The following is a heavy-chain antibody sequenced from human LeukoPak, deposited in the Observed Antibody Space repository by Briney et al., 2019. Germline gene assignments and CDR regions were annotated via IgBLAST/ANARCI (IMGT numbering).Heavy chain of an antibody. D-gene: IGHD1-26*01. Sequence: TGGSLRLSCAASGFTVSSNYMSWVRQAPGKGLEWVSVIYSGGSTYYADSVKGRFTISRDNSKNTLYLQMNSLRAEDTAVYYCASYSKGATDYWGQGTLVTVSS. J-gene: IGHJ4*02. V-gene: IGHV3-53*01. CDR2: IYSGGST. CDR1: GFTVSSNY. CDR3: ASYSKGATDY.